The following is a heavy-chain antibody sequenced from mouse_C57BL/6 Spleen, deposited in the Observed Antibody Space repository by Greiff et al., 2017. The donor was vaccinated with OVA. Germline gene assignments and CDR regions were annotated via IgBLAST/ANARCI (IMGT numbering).Heavy chain of an antibody. V-gene: IGHV7-3*01. J-gene: IGHJ1*03. Sequence: EVQRVESGGGLVQPGGSLSLSCAASGFTFTDYYMSWVRQPPGKALEWLGFIRNKANGYTTEYSASVKGRFTISRDNSQSILYLQMNALRAEDSATYYCARYIGGSSYWYFDVWGTGTTVTVSS. CDR1: GFTFTDYY. CDR3: ARYIGGSSYWYFDV. D-gene: IGHD1-1*01. CDR2: IRNKANGYTT.